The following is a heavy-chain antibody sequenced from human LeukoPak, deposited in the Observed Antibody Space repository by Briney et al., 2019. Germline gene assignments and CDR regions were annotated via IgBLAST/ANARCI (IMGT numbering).Heavy chain of an antibody. Sequence: GGSLRLSCAASGFTLSNYPLHWVRQAPGKGLEWVALIWYDGSTTRYVDSVKGRFTIYRDKTENTVYLQMNSLTRDNTALYSRARVTHQLRFDYWGQGTLVTVSS. CDR3: ARVTHQLRFDY. CDR1: GFTLSNYP. CDR2: IWYDGSTT. D-gene: IGHD2-2*01. J-gene: IGHJ4*02. V-gene: IGHV3-30*04.